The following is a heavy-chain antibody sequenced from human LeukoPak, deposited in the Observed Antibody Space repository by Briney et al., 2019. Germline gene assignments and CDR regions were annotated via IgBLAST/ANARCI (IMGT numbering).Heavy chain of an antibody. CDR2: IIPIFGTA. J-gene: IGHJ3*02. CDR1: GGTFSSYA. V-gene: IGHV1-69*13. CDR3: ARSAGMATVIAFDI. D-gene: IGHD5-24*01. Sequence: SAKVSCKASGGTFSSYAISWVRQAPGQGLEWMGGIIPIFGTANYAQKFQGRVTITADESTSTAYMELSSLRSEDTAVYYCARSAGMATVIAFDIWGQGTMVTVSS.